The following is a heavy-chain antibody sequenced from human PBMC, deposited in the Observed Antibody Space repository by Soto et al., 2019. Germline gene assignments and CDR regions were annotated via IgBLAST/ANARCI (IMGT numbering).Heavy chain of an antibody. V-gene: IGHV3-23*01. Sequence: GGSLRLSCAASGFIFNNYAMSWVRQAPGKGLEWVSAISGSGHRTYYADSVKGRFTISRDNSKNTLYLQMNSLRADDTALYYCEHRVEGTMVYFDFWGHGTLVTVSS. CDR3: EHRVEGTMVYFDF. CDR1: GFIFNNYA. CDR2: ISGSGHRT. J-gene: IGHJ4*01. D-gene: IGHD2-15*01.